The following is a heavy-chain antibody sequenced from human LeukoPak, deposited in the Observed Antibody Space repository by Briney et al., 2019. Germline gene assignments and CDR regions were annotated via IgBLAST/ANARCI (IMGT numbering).Heavy chain of an antibody. D-gene: IGHD5-24*01. V-gene: IGHV1-8*01. CDR1: GYTFIGYD. CDR3: AKENTRDGYRHFHY. Sequence: ASVKVSCKTSGYTFIGYDINWVRQAPGQGLEWMGWMKSNSGDTHFAQKFQGRLTMTRNTSISTAFMELSSLRAEDTAVYYCAKENTRDGYRHFHYWGQGTLVTVSS. CDR2: MKSNSGDT. J-gene: IGHJ4*02.